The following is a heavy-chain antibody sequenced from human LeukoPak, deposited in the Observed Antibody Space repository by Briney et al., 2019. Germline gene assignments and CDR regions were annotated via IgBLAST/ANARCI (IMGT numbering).Heavy chain of an antibody. V-gene: IGHV4-34*01. CDR2: INHSGST. Sequence: SETLSLTCTVSGGSISSYYWSWIRQPPGKGLEWIGEINHSGSTNYNPSLKSRVTISVDTSKNQFSLKLSSVTAADTAVYYCARSRQRSLTGSLIGPFFDYWGQGTLVTVSS. D-gene: IGHD3-9*01. J-gene: IGHJ4*02. CDR1: GGSISSYY. CDR3: ARSRQRSLTGSLIGPFFDY.